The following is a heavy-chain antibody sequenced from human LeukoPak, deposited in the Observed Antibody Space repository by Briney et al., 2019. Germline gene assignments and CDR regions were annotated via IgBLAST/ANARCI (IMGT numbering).Heavy chain of an antibody. J-gene: IGHJ4*02. CDR3: ARESLKVSSFDY. V-gene: IGHV3-9*01. CDR2: ISWNSGSI. D-gene: IGHD1-14*01. Sequence: QPGRSLRLSCAASGFTFDDYAMHWVRQAPGKGLEWVSGISWNSGSIGYADSVKGRFTISRDNAKNSLYLQMNSLRAEDTALYYCARESLKVSSFDYWGQGTLVTVSS. CDR1: GFTFDDYA.